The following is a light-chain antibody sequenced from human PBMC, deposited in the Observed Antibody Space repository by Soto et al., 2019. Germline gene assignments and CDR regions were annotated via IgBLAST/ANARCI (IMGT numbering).Light chain of an antibody. CDR1: QTISTW. Sequence: DIQMTQSPSTLSGSVGDRVTITCRASQTISTWLAWYQQKPGKAPKLLIYKTTTLKNGVPSRFSGSGSGTEFALTISSLQPDDFATYSCQHYNSYSEAFGQGTKVELK. J-gene: IGKJ1*01. CDR3: QHYNSYSEA. V-gene: IGKV1-5*03. CDR2: KTT.